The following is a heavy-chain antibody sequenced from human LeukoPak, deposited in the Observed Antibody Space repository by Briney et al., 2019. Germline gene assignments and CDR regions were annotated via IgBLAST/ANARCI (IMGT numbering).Heavy chain of an antibody. CDR3: ARDQYDTWSRRGNFDS. V-gene: IGHV3-7*03. CDR2: IKLDGSEK. Sequence: GGSLRLSCVASGFTFGKYWMSWVRQAPGKGPEWVANIKLDGSEKNYVDSVKGRFTISRDNTKNSLYLQMNSLRVEDTAVFYCARDQYDTWSRRGNFDSWGQGTLVTVSS. D-gene: IGHD3-3*01. CDR1: GFTFGKYW. J-gene: IGHJ4*02.